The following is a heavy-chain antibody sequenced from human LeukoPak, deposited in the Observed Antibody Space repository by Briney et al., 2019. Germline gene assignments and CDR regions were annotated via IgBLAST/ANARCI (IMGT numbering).Heavy chain of an antibody. CDR1: GGSVSSGSYY. D-gene: IGHD3-10*01. J-gene: IGHJ6*02. CDR2: IYYSGST. Sequence: PSETLSLTCTVSGGSVSSGSYYWSWIRQPPGEGLEWIGYIYYSGSTNYNPSLKSRVTISVDTSKNQFSLKLSSVTAADTAVYYCARGYYGSGGSGYYYYGMDVWGQGTTVTVSS. V-gene: IGHV4-61*01. CDR3: ARGYYGSGGSGYYYYGMDV.